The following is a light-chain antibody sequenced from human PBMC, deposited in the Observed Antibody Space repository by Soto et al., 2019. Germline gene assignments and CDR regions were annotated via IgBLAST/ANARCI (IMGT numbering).Light chain of an antibody. CDR2: EGS. V-gene: IGLV2-23*03. J-gene: IGLJ2*01. CDR1: SSDVATFNL. Sequence: QSALTQPASVSGSPGQSITISCSGTSSDVATFNLVSWYQQHPGKAPKLMVYEGSKRPSGVSNRFSGSKSGSTASLTISGLQAEDEAAYYCCSYASSGTFVVFGGGTKLTVL. CDR3: CSYASSGTFVV.